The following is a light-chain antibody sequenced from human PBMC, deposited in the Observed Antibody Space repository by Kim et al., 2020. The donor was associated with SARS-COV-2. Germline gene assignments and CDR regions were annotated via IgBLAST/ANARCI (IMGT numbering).Light chain of an antibody. V-gene: IGKV3-11*01. CDR2: DES. Sequence: PGERANLYCRASQSVATYLAWYQQKTGQAARLLINDESKRATGIPARSRGSGSGTDFTLTIGTLAPDDSAGYDCEQSGNFGKGTRLEIK. CDR3: EQSGN. J-gene: IGKJ5*01. CDR1: QSVATY.